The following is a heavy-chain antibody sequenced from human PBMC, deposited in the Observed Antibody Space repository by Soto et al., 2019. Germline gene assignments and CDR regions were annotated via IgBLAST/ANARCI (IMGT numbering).Heavy chain of an antibody. D-gene: IGHD2-2*01. CDR2: IYSGGST. J-gene: IGHJ6*02. Sequence: GGSLRLSCAASGFTVSSNYMSWVRQAPGKGLEWVSVIYSGGSTYYADSVKGRFTISRDNSKNTLYLQMNSLRAEDTAVYYCARGGPIDRRIVVVPAARHLYYYYGMDVWGQGTTVTVSS. CDR3: ARGGPIDRRIVVVPAARHLYYYYGMDV. V-gene: IGHV3-53*01. CDR1: GFTVSSNY.